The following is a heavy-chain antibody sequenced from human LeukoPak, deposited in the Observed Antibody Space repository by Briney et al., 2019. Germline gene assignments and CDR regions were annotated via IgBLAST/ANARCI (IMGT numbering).Heavy chain of an antibody. CDR2: INKSGGNT. V-gene: IGHV3-23*01. CDR3: AKALGYCSGGSCYSYNYYGMDV. Sequence: AGGSLRLSCAASGFTFSSYAMSWVRQAPGKGLEWVSSINKSGGNTYYADSVKGRFTISRDNSKNTLYLQMNSPRAEDTAVYYCAKALGYCSGGSCYSYNYYGMDVWGQGTTVTVSS. CDR1: GFTFSSYA. J-gene: IGHJ6*02. D-gene: IGHD2-15*01.